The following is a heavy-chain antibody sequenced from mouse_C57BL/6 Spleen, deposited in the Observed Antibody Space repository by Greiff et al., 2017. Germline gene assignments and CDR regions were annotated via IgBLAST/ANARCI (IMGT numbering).Heavy chain of an antibody. CDR3: TGYYDSAWFAY. CDR2: IDPEDGDT. CDR1: GFNIKDYY. Sequence: VQLKESGAELVRPGASVKLSCTASGFNIKDYYMHWVKQRPEQGLEWIGRIDPEDGDTEYAPKFPGKATMTADTSSNTAYLQLSSLTSEDTAVDYCTGYYDSAWFAYWGQGTLVTVSA. J-gene: IGHJ3*01. D-gene: IGHD2-4*01. V-gene: IGHV14-1*01.